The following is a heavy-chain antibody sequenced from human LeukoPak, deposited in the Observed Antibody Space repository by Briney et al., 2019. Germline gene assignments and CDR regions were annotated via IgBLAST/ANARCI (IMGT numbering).Heavy chain of an antibody. CDR3: ARLRYFDWLPFDP. Sequence: SSETLSLPCAVYGGSFSGYYWSWIRQPPGKGLEWIGEINHSGSTNYNPSLKSRVTISVDTSKNQFSLKLSSVTAADTAVYYCARLRYFDWLPFDPWGQGTLVTVSS. J-gene: IGHJ5*02. D-gene: IGHD3-9*01. CDR2: INHSGST. CDR1: GGSFSGYY. V-gene: IGHV4-34*01.